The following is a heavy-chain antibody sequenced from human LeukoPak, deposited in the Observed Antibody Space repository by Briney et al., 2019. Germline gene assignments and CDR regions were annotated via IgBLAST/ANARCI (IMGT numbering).Heavy chain of an antibody. Sequence: SLRLSCAASGFTFDDYAMHWVRQAPGKGLEWVSGISWNSGSIGYADSVKGRFTISRDNAKNSQYLQMNSLRAEDMALYYCAKESVTSGDFDYWGQGTLVTVSS. J-gene: IGHJ4*02. CDR1: GFTFDDYA. CDR3: AKESVTSGDFDY. D-gene: IGHD4-11*01. V-gene: IGHV3-9*03. CDR2: ISWNSGSI.